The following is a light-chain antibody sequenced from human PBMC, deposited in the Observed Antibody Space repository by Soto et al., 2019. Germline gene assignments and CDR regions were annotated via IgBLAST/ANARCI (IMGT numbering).Light chain of an antibody. J-gene: IGKJ1*01. V-gene: IGKV1-5*03. CDR1: QSIGSW. CDR2: KAS. Sequence: DIQLTHSPSTLSASIGDRVTITCRASQSIGSWLAWYQQRPGKAPNVLIYKASNLERGVPSRFSGSGSETEFTLTISSLQPEDFATYYCQHYSTFPWTFGQGTKVEL. CDR3: QHYSTFPWT.